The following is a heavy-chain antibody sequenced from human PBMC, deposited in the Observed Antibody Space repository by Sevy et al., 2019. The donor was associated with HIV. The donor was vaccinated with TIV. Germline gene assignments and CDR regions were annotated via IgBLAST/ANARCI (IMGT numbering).Heavy chain of an antibody. CDR3: ADDNAWGRGYS. CDR2: IYYNGHI. V-gene: IGHV4-59*08. CDR1: GGSITSLY. J-gene: IGHJ4*02. Sequence: SETLSLTCTVSGGSITSLYWNWIRQPPGKGLEWIANIYYNGHINYNPSLKSRVTLSLDTSKNQFSLRLSSVTAADTDMYYCADDNAWGRGYSWGQGTLVTVSS. D-gene: IGHD3-9*01.